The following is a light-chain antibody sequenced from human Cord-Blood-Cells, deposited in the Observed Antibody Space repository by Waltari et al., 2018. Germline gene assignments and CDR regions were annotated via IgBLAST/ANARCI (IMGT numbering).Light chain of an antibody. CDR1: PSVSSSY. V-gene: IGKV3-20*01. Sequence: EIVLTQSPGTLSLSPGERATLSCKASPSVSSSYLAWYQQKPGQDPRLLIYGASSRATCIPDRFSGSGAGTDFTLTISRLEPEDFAVYYCQQYGSSPYTFGQGTKLEIK. CDR2: GAS. CDR3: QQYGSSPYT. J-gene: IGKJ2*01.